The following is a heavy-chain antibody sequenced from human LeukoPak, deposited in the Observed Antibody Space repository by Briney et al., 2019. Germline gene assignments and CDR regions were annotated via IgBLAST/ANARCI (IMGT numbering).Heavy chain of an antibody. J-gene: IGHJ4*02. D-gene: IGHD3-9*01. CDR1: GFTFSNSW. CDR2: INQDGSQK. CDR3: SRDPLTS. Sequence: GGSLRLSCVASGFTFSNSWMSRVRQVPGKGLEWVANINQDGSQKNYVDSVKGRFTVSRDNTKNSLYLQMSSLRAEDTALYYCSRDPLTSWGQGTLVTVSS. V-gene: IGHV3-7*01.